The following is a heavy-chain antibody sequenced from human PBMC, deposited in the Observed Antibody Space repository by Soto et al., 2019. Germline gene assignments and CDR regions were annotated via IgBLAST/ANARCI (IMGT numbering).Heavy chain of an antibody. J-gene: IGHJ4*02. CDR3: AINARFTDNFSFDS. CDR1: GYTFTRDD. CDR2: INPYSGNT. Sequence: HVQLVQSGAEVQKPGASVKVFCKASGYTFTRDDINWVRQAPGHGLEWMGWINPYSGNTNYAQKLQARVTMTTDTSTTTSYMELRSLRSDDTAVYYCAINARFTDNFSFDSWGQGTLVTVSS. V-gene: IGHV1-18*01. D-gene: IGHD1-20*01.